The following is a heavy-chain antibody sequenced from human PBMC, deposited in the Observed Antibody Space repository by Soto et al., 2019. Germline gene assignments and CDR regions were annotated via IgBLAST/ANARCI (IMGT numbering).Heavy chain of an antibody. V-gene: IGHV1-46*01. CDR2: INPSGIST. Sequence: ASVKVSCKTSGYTFTNYYIHWVRQAPGQGLEWMGVINPSGISTTYAQKFQGRVTMTRDTSTSTVYMDLSSLRPEDTAVYFCARVPVSYRAPCSGGSCYLFEYLGQGTLVNVSS. D-gene: IGHD2-15*01. CDR1: GYTFTNYY. J-gene: IGHJ4*02. CDR3: ARVPVSYRAPCSGGSCYLFEY.